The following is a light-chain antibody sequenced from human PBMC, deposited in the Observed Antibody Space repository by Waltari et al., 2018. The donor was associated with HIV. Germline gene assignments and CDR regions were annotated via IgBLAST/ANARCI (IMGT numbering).Light chain of an antibody. J-gene: IGKJ4*01. CDR1: QTVLYNANNLNY. V-gene: IGKV4-1*01. CDR2: RAS. Sequence: DIVMTQSPDSLAVSLGERATFNCWSSQTVLYNANNLNYLAWYQQKPGQPPRLLIYRASSRESGVSDRFSGSGSGTDFSLIISSLQADDVADYYCQQYYSIPVTFGEGTKLESK. CDR3: QQYYSIPVT.